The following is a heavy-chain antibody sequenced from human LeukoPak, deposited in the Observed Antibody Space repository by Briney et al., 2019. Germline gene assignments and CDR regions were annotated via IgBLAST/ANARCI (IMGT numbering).Heavy chain of an antibody. CDR2: INPSGGST. Sequence: ASVTVSCKASGYTFTSYYMHWVRQAPGQGLEWMGIINPSGGSTSYAQKFQGRVTMTRDTSTSTVYMELSSLRSEDTAVYYCARDGYCSGGSCYPEYFQHWGQGTLVTVSS. CDR1: GYTFTSYY. D-gene: IGHD2-15*01. CDR3: ARDGYCSGGSCYPEYFQH. J-gene: IGHJ1*01. V-gene: IGHV1-46*01.